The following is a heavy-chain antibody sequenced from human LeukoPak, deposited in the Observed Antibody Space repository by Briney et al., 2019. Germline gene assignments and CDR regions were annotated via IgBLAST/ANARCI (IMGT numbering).Heavy chain of an antibody. J-gene: IGHJ4*02. Sequence: SETLSLTCTVSGGSISPYYWSWIRQSPGKGLEYIGYIYYTGSTNYNPSLKSRVTISLDTSNNQFSLILSSVTAADTAVYYCTRGLRGGDYQLLPFGYWGQGTLVTVPS. V-gene: IGHV4-59*01. CDR2: IYYTGST. CDR1: GGSISPYY. CDR3: TRGLRGGDYQLLPFGY. D-gene: IGHD1-26*01.